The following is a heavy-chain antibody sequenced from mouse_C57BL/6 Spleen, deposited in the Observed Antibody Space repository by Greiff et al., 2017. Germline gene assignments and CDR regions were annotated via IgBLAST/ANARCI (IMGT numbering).Heavy chain of an antibody. Sequence: VQLQQSGPELVKPGASVKISCKASGYAFSSSWMNWVKQRPGKGLEWIGRIYPGDGDTNYNGKFKGKATLTADKSSSTAYMQLSSLTSEVSAVYFCARAGAYYYGSSYDFDYWGQGTTLTVSS. D-gene: IGHD1-1*01. J-gene: IGHJ2*01. CDR3: ARAGAYYYGSSYDFDY. CDR2: IYPGDGDT. CDR1: GYAFSSSW. V-gene: IGHV1-82*01.